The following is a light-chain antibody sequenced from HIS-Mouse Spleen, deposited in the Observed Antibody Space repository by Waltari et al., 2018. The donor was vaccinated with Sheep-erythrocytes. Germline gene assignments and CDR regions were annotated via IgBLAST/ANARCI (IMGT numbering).Light chain of an antibody. Sequence: QSALTQPASVSGSPGQSITISFTGTSSDVGSYNLVSWYQQHPGKAPKRMIYEGSKRPSGVSNRFSGSKSGNTASLTISGLQAEDEAEYYCCSYAGSYNHVFATGTKVTVL. CDR1: SSDVGSYNL. J-gene: IGLJ1*01. CDR3: CSYAGSYNHV. CDR2: EGS. V-gene: IGLV2-23*01.